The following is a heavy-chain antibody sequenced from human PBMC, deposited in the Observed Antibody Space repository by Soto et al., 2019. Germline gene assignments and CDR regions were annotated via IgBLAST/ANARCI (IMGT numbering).Heavy chain of an antibody. CDR2: ISYDGSNK. Sequence: QVQLVESGGGVVQPGRSLRLSCAASGFTFSSYGMHWVRQAPGKGLEWVAVISYDGSNKYYADSVKGRFTISRENSKNTLYVQMNGLRAEDTAVYYCSYYYGSGSSNRHYYYYMDVWGKGTTVTVSS. CDR1: GFTFSSYG. CDR3: SYYYGSGSSNRHYYYYMDV. D-gene: IGHD3-10*01. V-gene: IGHV3-30*03. J-gene: IGHJ6*03.